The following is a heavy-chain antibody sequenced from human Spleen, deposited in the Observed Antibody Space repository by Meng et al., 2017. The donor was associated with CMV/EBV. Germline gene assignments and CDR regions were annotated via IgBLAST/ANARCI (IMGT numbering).Heavy chain of an antibody. V-gene: IGHV1-18*01. CDR3: ARGTVGFYYYYYYGMDV. CDR2: ISAYNGNT. J-gene: IGHJ6*02. CDR1: GYTFTSYG. D-gene: IGHD4-11*01. Sequence: ASVKVSCKASGYTFTSYGISWVRQAPGQGLEWMGWISAYNGNTNYAQKLQGRVTMTTDTSTSTAYMELRSLRSDDTAVYYCARGTVGFYYYYYYGMDVWGQGTTVTVSS.